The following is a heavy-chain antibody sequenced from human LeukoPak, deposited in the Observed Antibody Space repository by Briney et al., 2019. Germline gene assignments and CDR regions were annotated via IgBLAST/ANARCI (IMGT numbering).Heavy chain of an antibody. J-gene: IGHJ4*02. CDR1: GFTFSDYY. CDR2: ISSSGSTI. Sequence: PGGSLRLSCAASGFTFSDYYMSWIRQAPGKGLEWVPYISSSGSTIYYADSVKGRFTISRDNAKNSLYLQMNSLRAEDTAVYYCARLYGSSWYPSYFDYWGQGTLVTVSS. V-gene: IGHV3-11*01. D-gene: IGHD6-13*01. CDR3: ARLYGSSWYPSYFDY.